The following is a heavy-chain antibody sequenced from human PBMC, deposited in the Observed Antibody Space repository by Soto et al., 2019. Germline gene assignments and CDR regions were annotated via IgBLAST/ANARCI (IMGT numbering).Heavy chain of an antibody. CDR3: AKDGLGYCSGGIRTCAFDI. Sequence: EVQLLESGGGLVQPGGSLRLSCAASGFTFSSYAMSWVRQAPGKGLAWVSAISGSGGSTYYADSVKGRFTISRDNSKNTLYLQMNSLRAEDTAVYYCAKDGLGYCSGGIRTCAFDIWGQGTMVTVSS. V-gene: IGHV3-23*01. CDR2: ISGSGGST. D-gene: IGHD2-15*01. CDR1: GFTFSSYA. J-gene: IGHJ3*02.